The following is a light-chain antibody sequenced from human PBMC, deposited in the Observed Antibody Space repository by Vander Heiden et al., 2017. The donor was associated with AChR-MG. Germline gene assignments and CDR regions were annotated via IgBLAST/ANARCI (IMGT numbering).Light chain of an antibody. V-gene: IGLV2-14*01. CDR1: SSDVGGYDY. Sequence: QSALTQPASVSGSPGQSVTISCTGSSSDVGGYDYVSWYQHHPGKAPKLLIFDVSSRPSGVSDRFSGSKSGNTAALTIAGLQTEDEAVYYCSSYTNTSTLVMFGGGTTLTVL. CDR2: DVS. CDR3: SSYTNTSTLVM. J-gene: IGLJ3*02.